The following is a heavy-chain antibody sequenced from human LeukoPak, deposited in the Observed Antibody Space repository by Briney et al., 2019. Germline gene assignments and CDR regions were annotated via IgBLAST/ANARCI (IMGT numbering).Heavy chain of an antibody. Sequence: GGSLRLSCAASGFTFSDYAMSWVRQAPGKGLEWLSVISGGSGGSTYYAASVTGRLTAPRDNSKTTVDLQMNNLGAEDTAIYYRAKDHANTPVVTNWGQGILVSVSS. CDR3: AKDHANTPVVTN. D-gene: IGHD2-21*02. CDR1: GFTFSDYA. J-gene: IGHJ4*02. CDR2: ISGGSGGST. V-gene: IGHV3-23*01.